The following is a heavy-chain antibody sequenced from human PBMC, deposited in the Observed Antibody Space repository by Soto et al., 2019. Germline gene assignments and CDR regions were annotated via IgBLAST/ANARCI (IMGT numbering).Heavy chain of an antibody. D-gene: IGHD6-13*01. Sequence: EVQLVQSGAEVKKPGESLKISCKGSGYSFTSYWIGWVRQMPGKGLEWMGIIYPGDSDTRYSPSFQGQVTISADKSITTASLQWSSLKASDTAMYYCARTAAAGKYYYGVDVWGQGTTVTVSS. CDR3: ARTAAAGKYYYGVDV. CDR1: GYSFTSYW. J-gene: IGHJ6*02. V-gene: IGHV5-51*01. CDR2: IYPGDSDT.